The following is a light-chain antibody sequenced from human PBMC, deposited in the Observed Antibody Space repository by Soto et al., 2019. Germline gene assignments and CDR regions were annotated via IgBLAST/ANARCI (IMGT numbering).Light chain of an antibody. V-gene: IGLV2-14*01. CDR3: SSYTSTGIDYV. CDR2: EVS. CDR1: SSDVGGYNY. Sequence: QSALTQPASVSGSPGQSITISCTGTSSDVGGYNYVSWYQQHPGKAPKLTIYEVSNRPSGVSNRFSGSKSGNTASLTISGLQAEDEADYYCSSYTSTGIDYVFGTRTKVTVL. J-gene: IGLJ1*01.